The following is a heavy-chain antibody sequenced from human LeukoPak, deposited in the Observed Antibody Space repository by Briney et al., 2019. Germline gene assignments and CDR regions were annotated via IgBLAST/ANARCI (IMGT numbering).Heavy chain of an antibody. CDR3: ARGGVTYYDSSGYYYGYFQH. D-gene: IGHD3-22*01. CDR2: IYYSGST. J-gene: IGHJ1*01. V-gene: IGHV4-59*01. Sequence: SETLSLTCAVYGGSFSGYYWSWIRQPPGKGLEWIGYIYYSGSTNYNPPLKSRVTISVDTSKNQFSLKLSSVTAADTAVYYCARGGVTYYDSSGYYYGYFQHWGQGTLVTVSS. CDR1: GGSFSGYY.